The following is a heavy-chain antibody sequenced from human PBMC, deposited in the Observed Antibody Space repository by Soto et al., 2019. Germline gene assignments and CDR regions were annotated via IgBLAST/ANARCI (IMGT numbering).Heavy chain of an antibody. Sequence: SETLSLTCTVSGGSITSGGYYWNWIRQHPGKGLDWIGCIYYSGNTYYNPSLKSRVTISVDTSKNQFSLKLSSVTAADTAVYYCARAPSSNYDSSGPTHFDYWGQGTLVTVSS. CDR1: GGSITSGGYY. CDR3: ARAPSSNYDSSGPTHFDY. D-gene: IGHD3-22*01. J-gene: IGHJ4*02. V-gene: IGHV4-31*03. CDR2: IYYSGNT.